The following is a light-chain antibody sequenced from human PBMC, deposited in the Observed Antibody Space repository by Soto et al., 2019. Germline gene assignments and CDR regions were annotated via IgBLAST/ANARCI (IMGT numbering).Light chain of an antibody. J-gene: IGLJ1*01. Sequence: QLVLTQPPSASATPGQRVTISCSGSGSNIGSNAVHWYQQLPGTAPKLLIYLNDQRPSGVPDRFSGSKSGTSASLAISGLQSEDEGDYYCAAWDDSLLAVFGTGTQLTVL. CDR2: LND. V-gene: IGLV1-44*01. CDR3: AAWDDSLLAV. CDR1: GSNIGSNA.